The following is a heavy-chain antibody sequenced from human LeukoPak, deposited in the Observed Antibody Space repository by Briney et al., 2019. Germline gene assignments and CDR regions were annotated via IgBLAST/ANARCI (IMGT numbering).Heavy chain of an antibody. J-gene: IGHJ4*02. D-gene: IGHD2-21*01. CDR3: AKDFRIGYSAHFDY. V-gene: IGHV3-23*01. CDR1: GFTFRSHV. Sequence: PGGSLRLSCVGSGFTFRSHVMSWVRQVPEKGLEFVSGIYENGGTTYYADSVKGRFSISRDNSKNTLYLQMDSLRGEDTAVYYCAKDFRIGYSAHFDYWGQGALVTVSS. CDR2: IYENGGTT.